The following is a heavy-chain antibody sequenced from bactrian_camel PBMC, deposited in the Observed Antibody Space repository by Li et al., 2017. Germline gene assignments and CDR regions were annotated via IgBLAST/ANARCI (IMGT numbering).Heavy chain of an antibody. CDR3: AAAISDLPVDVVATLGHWSSSY. Sequence: VQLVESGGGAVQAGGSLRLSCTAVSGRTFEDPAMAWYRQAPGNECEFVSAILTHGAAYYAGAVKGRFTISHDSAENTMYLQMNNLQPEDTATYYCAAAISDLPVDVVATLGHWSSSYWGPGTQVTVS. V-gene: IGHV3S55*01. D-gene: IGHD1*01. CDR2: ILTHGAA. J-gene: IGHJ4*01. CDR1: GRTFEDPA.